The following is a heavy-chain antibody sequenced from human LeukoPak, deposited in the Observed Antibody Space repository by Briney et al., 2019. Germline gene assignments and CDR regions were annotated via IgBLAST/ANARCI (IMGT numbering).Heavy chain of an antibody. V-gene: IGHV3-23*01. CDR1: GFTFSSYA. CDR2: ISASGGIT. D-gene: IGHD5-18*01. Sequence: GGSLRLSCAASGFTFSSYAMSWVRQAPGKGLEWVSGISASGGITYYAESVKGRFTISRDNSKSTLYLQMNSLRAEDTAVYYCARGTWIQLWLDYWGQGTLVTVSS. CDR3: ARGTWIQLWLDY. J-gene: IGHJ4*02.